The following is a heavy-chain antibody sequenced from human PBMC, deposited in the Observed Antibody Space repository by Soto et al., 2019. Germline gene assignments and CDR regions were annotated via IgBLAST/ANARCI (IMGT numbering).Heavy chain of an antibody. D-gene: IGHD3-22*01. CDR2: ISGSGGST. J-gene: IGHJ4*02. V-gene: IGHV3-23*01. CDR3: AKDKASSGYCPDY. CDR1: GFTFSSYA. Sequence: EVQLLESGGGMVQPGGSLRLSCAASGFTFSSYAMSWVRQAPGKGLEWVSAISGSGGSTYYADSVKGRFTISRDNSKNTLYLQMNSLRAEDTAVYYCAKDKASSGYCPDYWGQGTLVTVSS.